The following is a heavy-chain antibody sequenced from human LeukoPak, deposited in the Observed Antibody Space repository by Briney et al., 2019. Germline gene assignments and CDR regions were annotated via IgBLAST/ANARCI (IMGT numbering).Heavy chain of an antibody. D-gene: IGHD3-9*01. Sequence: PGGSLRLSCAASEFTFSSYGMHWVRQAPGKGLEWVAFIRYDGSNKYYADSVKGRLTISRDNSKNTLYLQMNSLRAEDTAVYYCATHGPFYDILTDLDYWGQGTLVTVSS. V-gene: IGHV3-30*02. CDR3: ATHGPFYDILTDLDY. CDR2: IRYDGSNK. J-gene: IGHJ4*02. CDR1: EFTFSSYG.